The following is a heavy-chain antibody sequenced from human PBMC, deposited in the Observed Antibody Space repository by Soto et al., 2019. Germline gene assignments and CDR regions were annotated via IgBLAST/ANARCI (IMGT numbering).Heavy chain of an antibody. J-gene: IGHJ4*02. Sequence: SETLSLTCTVSGGSISSGGYYWSWIRHHPGKGLDWIGYIYYSGSTYYNPSLKSRVTISVDTSKNQFSLKLSSVTAADTAVYYCARTSVGNSWVGYRGQGTLATVSS. D-gene: IGHD4-4*01. CDR1: GGSISSGGYY. CDR3: ARTSVGNSWVGY. V-gene: IGHV4-31*03. CDR2: IYYSGST.